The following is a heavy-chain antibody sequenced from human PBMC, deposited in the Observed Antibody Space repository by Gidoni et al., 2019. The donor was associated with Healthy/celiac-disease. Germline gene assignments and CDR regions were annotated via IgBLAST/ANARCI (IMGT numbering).Heavy chain of an antibody. CDR1: GFTFSSYS. Sequence: GESGGGLVKPGGSLRLSCAASGFTFSSYSMNWVRQAPGKGLEWVSSISSSSSYIYYADSVKGRFTISRDNAKNSLYLQMNSLRAEDTAVYYCARVGPRYYYGSGETGDYFDYWGQGTLVTVSS. CDR3: ARVGPRYYYGSGETGDYFDY. V-gene: IGHV3-21*01. J-gene: IGHJ4*02. CDR2: ISSSSSYI. D-gene: IGHD3-10*01.